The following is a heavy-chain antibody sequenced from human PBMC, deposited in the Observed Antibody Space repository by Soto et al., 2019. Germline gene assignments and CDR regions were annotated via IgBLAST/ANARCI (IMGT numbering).Heavy chain of an antibody. Sequence: QVQLVQSGAEVKKYGSSVKASCKASGGTFSRYAISWVRQAPGQGLEWMGGITPMFGTANYAQRFQGRVTITADESTSTAYMQLSSLRSDDTAVYYCAQTLGLAVAGPGRFDLWGRGTLVTVSS. V-gene: IGHV1-69*12. CDR2: ITPMFGTA. CDR3: AQTLGLAVAGPGRFDL. J-gene: IGHJ2*01. D-gene: IGHD6-19*01. CDR1: GGTFSRYA.